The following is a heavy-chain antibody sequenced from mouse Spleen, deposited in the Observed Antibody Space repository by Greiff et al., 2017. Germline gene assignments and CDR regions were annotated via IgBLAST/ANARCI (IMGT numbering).Heavy chain of an antibody. CDR3: AKNYGNYGAMDY. V-gene: IGHV2-5*01. J-gene: IGHJ4*01. CDR2: ICSGGST. D-gene: IGHD2-1*01. CDR1: GFSLTSYG. Sequence: VKLMESGPGLVQPSQTLSITCTVSGFSLTSYGVHWVRQSPGKGLEWLGVICSGGSTAYNAAFMSRLSITKDNSKSQVFFKMNSLQADDTAIYYCAKNYGNYGAMDYWGQGTSVTVSS.